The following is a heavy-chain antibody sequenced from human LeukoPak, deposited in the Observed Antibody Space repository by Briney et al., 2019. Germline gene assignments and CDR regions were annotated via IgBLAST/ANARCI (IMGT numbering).Heavy chain of an antibody. CDR2: IYYSGST. Sequence: SSETLSLTCTVSGGSISSYYWSWIRQPPGKGLEWIGYIYYSGSTNYNPSLKSRVTISVDTSKNQFSLKLSSVTSADTAVYYCAREGGQWLVSNWFDPWGQGTLVTVSS. CDR1: GGSISSYY. V-gene: IGHV4-59*12. CDR3: AREGGQWLVSNWFDP. D-gene: IGHD6-19*01. J-gene: IGHJ5*02.